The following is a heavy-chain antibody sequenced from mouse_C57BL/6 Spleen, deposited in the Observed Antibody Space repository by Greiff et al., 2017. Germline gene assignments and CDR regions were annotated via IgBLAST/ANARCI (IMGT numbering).Heavy chain of an antibody. CDR2: INTGGGYI. V-gene: IGHV5-9-1*02. Sequence: EVMLVESGDGLVKPGGSLKISCAASGFTFSSYAMSWVRQTPEKRLEWVAYINTGGGYIYYADTVKGRFTISRDNARNTLYLQMSSLKSEDTAMYYCTSVGDYGSSSDFDVGGTGATVTFSS. D-gene: IGHD1-1*01. J-gene: IGHJ1*03. CDR3: TSVGDYGSSSDFDV. CDR1: GFTFSSYA.